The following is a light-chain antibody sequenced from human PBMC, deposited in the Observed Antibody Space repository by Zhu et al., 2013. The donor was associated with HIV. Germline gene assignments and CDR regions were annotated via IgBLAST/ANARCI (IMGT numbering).Light chain of an antibody. V-gene: IGKV1-5*03. CDR1: QSISTW. J-gene: IGKJ1*01. Sequence: DIQMTQSPSTLSASVGDSVTITCRASQSISTWLAWYQQKPGKAPKFLIYRASTLQSGVPSRFSGSGLGTVFTLTISALQPEDFAIYYCQQYNSLFAETFGQGTKVEMK. CDR3: QQYNSLFAET. CDR2: RAS.